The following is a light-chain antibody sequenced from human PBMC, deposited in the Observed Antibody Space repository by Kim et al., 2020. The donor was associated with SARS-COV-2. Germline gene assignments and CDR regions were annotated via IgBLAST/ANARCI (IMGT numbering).Light chain of an antibody. J-gene: IGKJ5*01. CDR2: DAS. CDR1: QSVASN. V-gene: IGKV3-15*01. Sequence: SPGERAPRSCRASQSVASNLAWYQQKPGQAPRLLIYDASTRATGLPARFSGSGSGTEFTLTIISLQSEDFAVYYCQQYNNWPPITFGQGTRLEIK. CDR3: QQYNNWPPIT.